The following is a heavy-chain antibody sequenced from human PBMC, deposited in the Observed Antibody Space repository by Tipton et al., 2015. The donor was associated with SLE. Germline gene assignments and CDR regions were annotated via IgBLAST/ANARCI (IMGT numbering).Heavy chain of an antibody. CDR3: ARCGSSLTWDYYYMDV. J-gene: IGHJ6*03. CDR1: GGSISGYY. CDR2: ISYSGSA. D-gene: IGHD6-6*01. V-gene: IGHV4-59*01. Sequence: TLSLTCTVSGGSISGYYWSWIRQPPGKGLEWIGYISYSGSAKYNPSLNSRVTLSVDTSKNLFSLKLTSVTAADTAVYYCARCGSSLTWDYYYMDVWGKGTTVTISS.